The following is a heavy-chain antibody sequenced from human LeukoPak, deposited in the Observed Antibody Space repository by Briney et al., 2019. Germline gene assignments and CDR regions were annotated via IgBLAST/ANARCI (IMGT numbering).Heavy chain of an antibody. V-gene: IGHV1-18*01. CDR3: ARVHYYDSSDAFDI. CDR1: GYTFTSYG. CDR2: ISAYNGNT. D-gene: IGHD3-22*01. J-gene: IGHJ3*02. Sequence: ASVTVSCKASGYTFTSYGISWVRQAPGQGLEWMGWISAYNGNTNYAQKLQGRVTMTTDTSTSTAYMELRSLRSDDTAVYYCARVHYYDSSDAFDIWGQGTMVTVSS.